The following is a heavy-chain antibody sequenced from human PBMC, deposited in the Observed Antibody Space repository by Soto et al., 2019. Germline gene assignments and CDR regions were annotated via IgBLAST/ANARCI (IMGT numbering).Heavy chain of an antibody. J-gene: IGHJ4*02. CDR3: AKYTTREQQLRVDS. CDR1: GYTFTSYG. D-gene: IGHD6-13*01. CDR2: INTFSGIT. V-gene: IGHV1-18*01. Sequence: QNQLVQSGPEVKEPGASVKISCKTSGYTFTSYGVSWVRQAPGQGLEWMGWINTFSGITNYAQKYQGRVTMTTDTSTRTAYMELMSLRSDDTAIYYCAKYTTREQQLRVDSWGQGTLVTVSS.